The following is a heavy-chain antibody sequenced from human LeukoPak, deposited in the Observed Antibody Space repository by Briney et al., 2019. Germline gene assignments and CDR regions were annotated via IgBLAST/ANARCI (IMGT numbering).Heavy chain of an antibody. J-gene: IGHJ4*02. V-gene: IGHV3-21*01. CDR3: EYLLLLTADD. CDR2: IDPSGTYT. D-gene: IGHD2-8*01. CDR1: GFIFSNFS. Sequence: PGGSLRLSCVGSGFIFSNFSINWVRQAPGKGLEWVSSIDPSGTYTYYADSVKGRFTISRDNTRNAVYLQMHSLSAVDTAVYYCEYLLLLTADDWGQGAHLSVSS.